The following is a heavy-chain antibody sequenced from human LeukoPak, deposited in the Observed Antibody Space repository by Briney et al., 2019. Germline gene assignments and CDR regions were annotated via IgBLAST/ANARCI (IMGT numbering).Heavy chain of an antibody. CDR2: INHSGST. Sequence: PSETLSLTCTVSGGSISSGGYYWSWIRQPPGKGLEWIGEINHSGSTNYNPSLKSRVTISVDTSKNQFSLKLSSVTAADTAVYYCARGPHYVYCSSTSCYTALNYYYYYGMDVWGQGTTVTVSS. D-gene: IGHD2-2*01. CDR1: GGSISSGGYY. CDR3: ARGPHYVYCSSTSCYTALNYYYYYGMDV. V-gene: IGHV4-39*07. J-gene: IGHJ6*02.